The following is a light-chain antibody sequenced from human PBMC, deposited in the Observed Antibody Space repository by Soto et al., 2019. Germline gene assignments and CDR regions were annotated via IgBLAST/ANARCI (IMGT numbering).Light chain of an antibody. Sequence: DIQMTHSPSFVSASVGDRVTITCRASQGISTNLAWYQQKPGKAPKLLIYAASSLQSGVPPRFSGSGSGTDFTLTISSLQPEDFAIYYCLQANRVPLSFGQGTRLEIK. CDR3: LQANRVPLS. V-gene: IGKV1-12*01. J-gene: IGKJ5*01. CDR2: AAS. CDR1: QGISTN.